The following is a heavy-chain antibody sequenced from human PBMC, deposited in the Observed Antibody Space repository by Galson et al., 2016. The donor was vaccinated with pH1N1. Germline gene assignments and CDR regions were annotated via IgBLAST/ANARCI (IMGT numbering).Heavy chain of an antibody. D-gene: IGHD6-19*01. V-gene: IGHV4-61*09. CDR2: IYTTGST. CDR1: GGSISSGSFY. CDR3: ARGLAVAGTFYFDS. J-gene: IGHJ4*02. Sequence: TLSLTCTVSGGSISSGSFYWSWFRQPAGKGLEWIGYIYTTGSTSYNPSLKSRVTMSVDTSKNQFPLKLNSVTAAATAVYYCARGLAVAGTFYFDSGGQGTLVTVSS.